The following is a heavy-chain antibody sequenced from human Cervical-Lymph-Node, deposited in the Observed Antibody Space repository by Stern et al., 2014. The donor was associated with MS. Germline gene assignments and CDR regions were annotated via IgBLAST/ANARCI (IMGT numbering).Heavy chain of an antibody. CDR2: ITDSEST. D-gene: IGHD2-15*01. J-gene: IGHJ5*02. CDR1: GDSISNGYYY. V-gene: IGHV4-30-4*01. Sequence: VQLVESGPGLVKPSQTLSLTCTVSGDSISNGYYYWSWIRQTPGKGLEWIGYITDSESTFYNPSLKSRITISLDTSKNQFSLRLTSLTAADTAVYFCARGWECSGGSCYSGWFDPWGQGTLVTVSS. CDR3: ARGWECSGGSCYSGWFDP.